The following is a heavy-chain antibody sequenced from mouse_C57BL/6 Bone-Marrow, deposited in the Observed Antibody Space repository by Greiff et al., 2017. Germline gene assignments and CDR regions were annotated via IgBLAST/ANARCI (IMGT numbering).Heavy chain of an antibody. J-gene: IGHJ1*03. CDR2: IHPSGSDT. CDR1: GYTFTSYW. CDR3: AYGSSHWYFDV. D-gene: IGHD1-1*01. V-gene: IGHV1-74*01. Sequence: QVQLQQPGAELVKPGASVKVSCKASGYTFTSYWMHWVKQRPGQGLEWIGRIHPSGSDTNYNQKFKGKATLTVDKSSSTAYMQLSSLTSEDSAVYYCAYGSSHWYFDVWGTGTTVTVSS.